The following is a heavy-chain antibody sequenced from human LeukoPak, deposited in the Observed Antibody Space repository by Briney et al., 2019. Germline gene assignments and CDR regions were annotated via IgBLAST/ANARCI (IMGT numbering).Heavy chain of an antibody. CDR3: AGGTIAVAGTNDY. CDR2: IYYSGST. V-gene: IGHV4-30-4*01. Sequence: SETLSLTCTVSGGSISSGDYYWSWIRQPPGKGLEWIGYIYYSGSTYYNPSLKSRVTISVDTSKNQFSLKLSSVTAADTAVYYCAGGTIAVAGTNDYWGQGTLVTVSS. D-gene: IGHD6-19*01. J-gene: IGHJ4*02. CDR1: GGSISSGDYY.